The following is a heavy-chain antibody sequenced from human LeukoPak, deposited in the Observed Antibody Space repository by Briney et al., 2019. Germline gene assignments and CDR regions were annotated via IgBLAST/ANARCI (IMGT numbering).Heavy chain of an antibody. D-gene: IGHD6-13*01. J-gene: IGHJ5*02. CDR1: GGTFSSYA. Sequence: VKVSCKASGGTFSSYAISWVRQAPGQGLEWMGGIIPIFGTANYAQKFQGRVTITTDESTSTAYMELSSLRSEDTAVYYCALKEQQLVPRAWFDPWGQGTLVAVSS. CDR2: IIPIFGTA. CDR3: ALKEQQLVPRAWFDP. V-gene: IGHV1-69*05.